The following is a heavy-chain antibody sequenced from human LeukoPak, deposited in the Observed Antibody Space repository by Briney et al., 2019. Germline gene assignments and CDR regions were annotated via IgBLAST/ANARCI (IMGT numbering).Heavy chain of an antibody. D-gene: IGHD1-14*01. CDR2: ISYDGSNK. CDR3: ARQSVPECSYYYYYGMDV. V-gene: IGHV3-30*04. CDR1: GFTFSSYA. Sequence: PGGSLRLSCAASGFTFSSYAMHWVRQAPGKGLEWVAVISYDGSNKYYADSVKGRFTISRDNSKNTLYLQMNSLRAEDTAVYYCARQSVPECSYYYYYGMDVWSKGTTVTVSS. J-gene: IGHJ6*04.